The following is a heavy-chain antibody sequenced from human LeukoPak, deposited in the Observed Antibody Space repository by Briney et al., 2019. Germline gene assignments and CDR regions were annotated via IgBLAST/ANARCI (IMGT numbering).Heavy chain of an antibody. CDR1: GGSIFSSY. D-gene: IGHD3-22*01. CDR2: IYYSGST. J-gene: IGHJ4*02. CDR3: ARGLDYYDSSGYSKPFDY. V-gene: IGHV4-39*07. Sequence: SETLSLTCTVSGGSIFSSYWSWIRQPPGKGLEWIGSIYYSGSTYYNPSLKSRVTISVDTSKNQFSLKLSSVTAADTAVYYCARGLDYYDSSGYSKPFDYWGQGTLVTVSS.